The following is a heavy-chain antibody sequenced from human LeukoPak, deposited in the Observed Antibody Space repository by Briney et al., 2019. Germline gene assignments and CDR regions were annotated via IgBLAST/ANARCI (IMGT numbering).Heavy chain of an antibody. Sequence: SETLSLTCTVSGGSLSSYYWSWIRQPPGKGLEWIGYIYYSGSTKYKPSLKSRVTISVDTPKNQFSLKLSSVTAADTAVYYCARGRFLDAFDIWGQGTMVTVSS. V-gene: IGHV4-59*01. D-gene: IGHD3-3*01. CDR3: ARGRFLDAFDI. J-gene: IGHJ3*02. CDR1: GGSLSSYY. CDR2: IYYSGST.